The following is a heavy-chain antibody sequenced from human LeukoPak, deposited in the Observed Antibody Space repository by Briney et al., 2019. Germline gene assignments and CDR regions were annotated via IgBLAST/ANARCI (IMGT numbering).Heavy chain of an antibody. Sequence: SETLSLTCAVYGGSFSGYYWSWIRQPPGKGLEWIGEVNHSGSTNYNPSLKSRVTISVDTSKNQFSLKLSSVTAADTAVYYCARVVGQWLVRFDYWGQGTLVTVSS. CDR1: GGSFSGYY. D-gene: IGHD6-19*01. J-gene: IGHJ4*02. CDR2: VNHSGST. V-gene: IGHV4-34*01. CDR3: ARVVGQWLVRFDY.